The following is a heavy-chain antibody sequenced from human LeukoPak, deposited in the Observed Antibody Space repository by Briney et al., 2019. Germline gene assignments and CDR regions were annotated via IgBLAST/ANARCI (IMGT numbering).Heavy chain of an antibody. CDR3: ARAAVYCSNGVCYTPFDY. CDR1: GGSISSYY. Sequence: PSETLSLTCTVSGGSISSYYWNWLRQPAGKGLEWIGRIYTSGSTNYNPSLKSRVTMSVDTSKNQCSLKLSSVTAADTAVYYCARAAVYCSNGVCYTPFDYWGQGTLVTVSS. V-gene: IGHV4-4*07. J-gene: IGHJ4*02. D-gene: IGHD2-8*01. CDR2: IYTSGST.